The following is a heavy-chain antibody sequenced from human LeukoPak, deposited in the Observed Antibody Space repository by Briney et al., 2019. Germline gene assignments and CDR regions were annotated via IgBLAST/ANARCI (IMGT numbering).Heavy chain of an antibody. D-gene: IGHD5-24*01. CDR1: GFTFSSYE. V-gene: IGHV4-34*01. J-gene: IGHJ6*03. Sequence: GSLRLSCAASGFTFSSYEMNWVRQAPGKGLEWIGEINHSGSTNYNPSLKSRVTISVDTSKNQFSLKLSSVTAADTAVYYCARMASHHLAPSPYYFYYMDIWGKGTTVTVSS. CDR3: ARMASHHLAPSPYYFYYMDI. CDR2: INHSGST.